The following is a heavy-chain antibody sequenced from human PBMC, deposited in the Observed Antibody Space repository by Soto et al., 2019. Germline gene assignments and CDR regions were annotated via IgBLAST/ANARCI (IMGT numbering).Heavy chain of an antibody. CDR1: GFTFSNAW. Sequence: GGSLRLSCAASGFTFSNAWMNWVRQAPGKGLEWVGRLKSKTDGGTTDYAAPVKGRFTISRDDSENTLFLQMNSLKTEDTAVYYCTTDVTPSYSTPHDYWGQGTLVTVS. D-gene: IGHD1-26*01. V-gene: IGHV3-15*07. J-gene: IGHJ4*02. CDR3: TTDVTPSYSTPHDY. CDR2: LKSKTDGGTT.